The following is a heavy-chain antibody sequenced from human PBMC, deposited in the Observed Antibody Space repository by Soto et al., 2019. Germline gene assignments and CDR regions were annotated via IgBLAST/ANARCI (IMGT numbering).Heavy chain of an antibody. D-gene: IGHD4-17*01. CDR1: GGSISSYY. Sequence: QVQLQESGPRLVKPSETLSLTCTVSGGSISSYYWNWIRQPPGKGLEWIGYIYYSGSTYYNPSLKSRVTLSVDTSKNQFSLKVSSVTAEDTAVYYCARGDYGDFLDYWGQGTLVTVSS. J-gene: IGHJ4*02. CDR3: ARGDYGDFLDY. V-gene: IGHV4-59*01. CDR2: IYYSGST.